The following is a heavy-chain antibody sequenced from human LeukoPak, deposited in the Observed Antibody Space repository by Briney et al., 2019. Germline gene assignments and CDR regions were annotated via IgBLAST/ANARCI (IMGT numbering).Heavy chain of an antibody. CDR3: ARDLRSIVDRSSFVDY. D-gene: IGHD6-6*01. V-gene: IGHV3-21*01. J-gene: IGHJ4*02. Sequence: GGSLGLSCAASGFTFSSYTMNWVRQAPGKGLEWVSSISSSSSNIYYADSVKGRFTISRDNAKNSLYLQMNSLRAEDTAVYYCARDLRSIVDRSSFVDYWGQGTLVTVSS. CDR2: ISSSSSNI. CDR1: GFTFSSYT.